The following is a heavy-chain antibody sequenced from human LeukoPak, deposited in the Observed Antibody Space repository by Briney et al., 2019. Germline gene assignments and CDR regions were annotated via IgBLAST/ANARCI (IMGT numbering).Heavy chain of an antibody. CDR3: AKDLGTVTTHYYYYGMDV. D-gene: IGHD4-17*01. Sequence: GGSLRLSCAASGFTFSSYGMHWVRQAPGKGLEWVAVIWYDGSNKYYADSVKGRFTISRDNSKNTLYLQMNSLRAEDTAVYYCAKDLGTVTTHYYYYGMDVWGQGTTVTVSS. J-gene: IGHJ6*02. CDR1: GFTFSSYG. CDR2: IWYDGSNK. V-gene: IGHV3-30*02.